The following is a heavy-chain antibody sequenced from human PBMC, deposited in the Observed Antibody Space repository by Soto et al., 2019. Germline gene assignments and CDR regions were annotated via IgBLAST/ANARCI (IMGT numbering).Heavy chain of an antibody. CDR1: GFTFTDYY. CDR2: ISGDRSYI. D-gene: IGHD3-10*01. CDR3: ARGETVRYYYGSGTYHSDS. Sequence: QVQLVESGGGLVKPGGSLRLSCAASGFTFTDYYMSWIRQAPGKGLEWVSYISGDRSYINYADSVKGRFTISRDNAKNSLYLQMNSLRAEDSAVYYCARGETVRYYYGSGTYHSDSWGQGTLVTVSS. J-gene: IGHJ4*02. V-gene: IGHV3-11*06.